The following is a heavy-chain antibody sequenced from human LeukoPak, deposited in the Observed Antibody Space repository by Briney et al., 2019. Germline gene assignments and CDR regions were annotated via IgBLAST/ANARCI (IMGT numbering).Heavy chain of an antibody. CDR2: ISAYNGNT. D-gene: IGHD3-22*01. Sequence: ASVKVSCKASGYTFTGYGISWVRQAPGQGLEWMGWISAYNGNTNYAQKLQGRVTMTTDTSTSTAYMELRSLRSDDTAVYYCARSTYYYDSSGYYDFDYWGQGTLLTVSS. CDR3: ARSTYYYDSSGYYDFDY. CDR1: GYTFTGYG. V-gene: IGHV1-18*01. J-gene: IGHJ4*02.